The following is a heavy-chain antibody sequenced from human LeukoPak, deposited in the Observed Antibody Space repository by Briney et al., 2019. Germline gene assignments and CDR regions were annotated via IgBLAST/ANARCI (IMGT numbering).Heavy chain of an antibody. CDR3: ASGFDY. J-gene: IGHJ4*02. CDR2: IYSGGST. Sequence: PGGSLRLSCAASGFTLSNYWMHWVRQAPGKGLEWVSVIYSGGSTYYADSVKGRFTISRDNSKNTLYLQMNSLRAEDTAVYYCASGFDYWGQGTLVTVSS. CDR1: GFTLSNYW. V-gene: IGHV3-53*01.